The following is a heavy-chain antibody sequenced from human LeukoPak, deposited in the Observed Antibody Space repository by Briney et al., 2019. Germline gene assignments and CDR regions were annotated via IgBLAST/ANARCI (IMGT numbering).Heavy chain of an antibody. V-gene: IGHV1-46*01. Sequence: GASVKVSCKASGYTFTSYYMHWVRQAPGQGLEWMGIINPSGGSTSYAQEFQGRVTMTRDTSTSTVYMELSSLRSEDTAVYYCARDRWCSGGSCYSGGVGWFDPWGQGTLVTVSS. J-gene: IGHJ5*02. CDR3: ARDRWCSGGSCYSGGVGWFDP. CDR2: INPSGGST. D-gene: IGHD2-15*01. CDR1: GYTFTSYY.